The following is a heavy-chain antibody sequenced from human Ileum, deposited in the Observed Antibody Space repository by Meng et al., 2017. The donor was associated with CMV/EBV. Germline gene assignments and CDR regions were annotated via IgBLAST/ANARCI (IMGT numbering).Heavy chain of an antibody. J-gene: IGHJ4*02. D-gene: IGHD5-18*01. CDR3: ARDLITDTPMITDF. CDR2: INPNSGDT. V-gene: IGHV1-2*02. CDR1: GFTLTGYC. Sequence: KPSGFTLTGYCIHWVRQASGQGLEWMGWINPNSGDTNYAQKFQGRVTMTRDTSVTTTYMELNRLTSDDTAVYYCARDLITDTPMITDFWGQGTLVTVSS.